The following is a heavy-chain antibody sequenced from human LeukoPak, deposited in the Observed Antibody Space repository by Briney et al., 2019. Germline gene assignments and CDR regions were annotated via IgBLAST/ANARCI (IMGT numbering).Heavy chain of an antibody. J-gene: IGHJ4*02. CDR1: GFTFSSNY. V-gene: IGHV3-66*02. Sequence: GGSLRLSCAASGFTFSSNYMSWVRQAPGKGLEWVSVIYSGGSTYYSDYVKGRFTISRDNSKNTLYLQMNSLRAEDTAVYYCARDYGSSGRIFDYWGQGTLVTVSS. CDR3: ARDYGSSGRIFDY. CDR2: IYSGGST. D-gene: IGHD6-19*01.